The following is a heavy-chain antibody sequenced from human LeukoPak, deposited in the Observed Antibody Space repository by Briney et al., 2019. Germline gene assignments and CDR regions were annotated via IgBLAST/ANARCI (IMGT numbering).Heavy chain of an antibody. V-gene: IGHV1-69*13. CDR3: ARVIQLPNEYFQH. D-gene: IGHD2-2*01. J-gene: IGHJ1*01. CDR1: GGTFNSYA. Sequence: GASVKVSCKASGGTFNSYAISWGRQAPGQGLEWMGGIIPIFGTANYAQKFQGRVTITADESTSTAYMELSSLRSEDTAVFYCARVIQLPNEYFQHWGQGTLVTVSS. CDR2: IIPIFGTA.